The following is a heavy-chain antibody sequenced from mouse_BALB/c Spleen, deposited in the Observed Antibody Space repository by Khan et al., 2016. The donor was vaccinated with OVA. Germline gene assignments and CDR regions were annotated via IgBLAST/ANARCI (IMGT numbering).Heavy chain of an antibody. CDR3: ARYAYDVGFDV. J-gene: IGHJ1*01. Sequence: QVQLKESGPGLVAPSQSLSITCTVSGFSLTGYGVNWVRQPPGKGLEWLGMIWGDGSTDYNSRHKSRLSISKDKSKSQVFLKMHSQQTDDTARDYVARYAYDVGFDVWGAGPTVTFSS. V-gene: IGHV2-6-7*01. D-gene: IGHD2-2*01. CDR2: IWGDGST. CDR1: GFSLTGYG.